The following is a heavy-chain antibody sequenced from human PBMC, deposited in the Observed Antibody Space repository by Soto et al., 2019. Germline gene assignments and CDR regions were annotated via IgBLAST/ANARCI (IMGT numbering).Heavy chain of an antibody. CDR1: GGSISSSSYY. V-gene: IGHV4-39*01. Sequence: PSETLSLTCTVSGGSISSSSYYWGWIRQPPGKGLEWIGSIYYSGSTYYNPSLKSRVTISVDTSKNQFSLKLSSVTAADTAVYYCASRRGYCSSTSCFNWFDSWGQGTLVTVSS. D-gene: IGHD2-2*01. CDR3: ASRRGYCSSTSCFNWFDS. J-gene: IGHJ5*01. CDR2: IYYSGST.